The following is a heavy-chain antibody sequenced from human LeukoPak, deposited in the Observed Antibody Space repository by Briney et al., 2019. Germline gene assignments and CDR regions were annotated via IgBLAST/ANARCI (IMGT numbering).Heavy chain of an antibody. Sequence: GGSLGLSCAASGFTFSSYGMHWVRQAPGKGLEWVANIKQDGSEKYYVDSVKGRFTISRDNAKNSLYLQMNSLRAEDTAVYYCARGGSSSGGAFDIWGQGTMVTVSS. CDR3: ARGGSSSGGAFDI. CDR1: GFTFSSYG. J-gene: IGHJ3*02. CDR2: IKQDGSEK. D-gene: IGHD2-15*01. V-gene: IGHV3-7*01.